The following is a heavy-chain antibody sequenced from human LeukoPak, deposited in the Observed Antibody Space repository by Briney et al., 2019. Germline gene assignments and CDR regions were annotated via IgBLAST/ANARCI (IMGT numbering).Heavy chain of an antibody. J-gene: IGHJ4*02. D-gene: IGHD1-14*01. CDR2: LSNSGGST. V-gene: IGHV3-23*01. Sequence: QAGGSLRLSCSASGXTLSSYVMSWVRQAPGKGLEWVSTLSNSGGSTYYADSVKGRFTISRDNSKNALYLQMNSLRDEDTAIYYCANRRNYASDYWGQGTLVTVSS. CDR1: GXTLSSYV. CDR3: ANRRNYASDY.